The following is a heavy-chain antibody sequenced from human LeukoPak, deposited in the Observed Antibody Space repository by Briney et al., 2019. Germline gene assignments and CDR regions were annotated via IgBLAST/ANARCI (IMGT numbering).Heavy chain of an antibody. Sequence: GGSLRLSCAASGFTFTTYGMRWVRQAPGKGLEWVSAISGSGGSTYYADSVKGRFTISRDNSKNTLYLQMNSLRAEDTAVYYCAKDSMIVGQLDYWGQGTLVTVSS. V-gene: IGHV3-23*01. CDR2: ISGSGGST. J-gene: IGHJ4*02. CDR1: GFTFTTYG. CDR3: AKDSMIVGQLDY. D-gene: IGHD3-22*01.